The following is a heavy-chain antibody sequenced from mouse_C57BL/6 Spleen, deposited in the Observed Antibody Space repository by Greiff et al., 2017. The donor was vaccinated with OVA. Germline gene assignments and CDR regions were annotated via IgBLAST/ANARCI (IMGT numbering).Heavy chain of an antibody. V-gene: IGHV1-4*01. CDR2: INPSSGYT. Sequence: QVQLQQSGAELARPGASVKMSCKASGYTFTSYTMHWVKQRPGQGLEWIGYINPSSGYTKYNQKFKDKATLTADKSSSTAYMQLSSLTSEDSAVYYCAREDEYAPWFAYWGQGTLVTVSA. CDR1: GYTFTSYT. J-gene: IGHJ3*01. D-gene: IGHD5-1*01. CDR3: AREDEYAPWFAY.